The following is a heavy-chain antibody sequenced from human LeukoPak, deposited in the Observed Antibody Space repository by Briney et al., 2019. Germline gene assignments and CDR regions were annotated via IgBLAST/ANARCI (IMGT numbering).Heavy chain of an antibody. D-gene: IGHD3-10*01. CDR1: GFTFGSYS. J-gene: IGHJ4*02. V-gene: IGHV3-30*04. CDR2: ISFDGTNK. Sequence: PGKSLRLSCAASGFTFGSYSMHWVRQAPGKGLEWLAVISFDGTNKYFADTVKGRTTISRDNSRNTVYLEMNKLKSEDTAIYYCARDQKRGAILLAHWGQGTLVTVSS. CDR3: ARDQKRGAILLAH.